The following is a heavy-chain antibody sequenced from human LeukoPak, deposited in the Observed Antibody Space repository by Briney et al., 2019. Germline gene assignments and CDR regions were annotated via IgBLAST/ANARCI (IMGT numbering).Heavy chain of an antibody. CDR1: GGSFSGYY. Sequence: KSSETLSLTCAVYGGSFSGYYWSWIRQPPGKGLEWIGEINHSGSTNYNPSLKSRVTISVDTSKNQFSLKLSSVTAADTAVYYCARHLSYYDSSGYPNWFDPWGQGTLVTVSS. D-gene: IGHD3-22*01. J-gene: IGHJ5*02. CDR3: ARHLSYYDSSGYPNWFDP. CDR2: INHSGST. V-gene: IGHV4-34*01.